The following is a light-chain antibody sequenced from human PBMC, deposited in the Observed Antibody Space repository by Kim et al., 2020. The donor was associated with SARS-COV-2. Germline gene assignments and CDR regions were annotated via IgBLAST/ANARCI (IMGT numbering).Light chain of an antibody. CDR2: GAS. J-gene: IGKJ5*01. V-gene: IGKV1-17*01. CDR1: QDIRND. CDR3: LQHNTYPIT. Sequence: ASVGDRVTITCRSSQDIRNDLGWYQQNPGGAPKRLIYGASSLQSGVPSRFSGSGSGTEFTLTSSSLQPEDFATYFCLQHNTYPITFGKGTRLEIK.